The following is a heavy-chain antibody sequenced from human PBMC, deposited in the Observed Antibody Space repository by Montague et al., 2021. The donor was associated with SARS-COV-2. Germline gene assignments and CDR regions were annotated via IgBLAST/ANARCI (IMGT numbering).Heavy chain of an antibody. D-gene: IGHD4-23*01. CDR3: ARWDPQTLTLIGLRGKSASDX. CDR1: GGSFSGYY. Sequence: SETLSLTCAVYGGSFSGYYWTWIRQSPGKGLEWIAEINHSGTTNYNFNPSLRSRVTISVDTSKSQFSLSSVTAADTGVYYCARWDPQTLTLIGLRGKSASDXWGQGTLVTVSS. V-gene: IGHV4-34*01. CDR2: INHSGTT. J-gene: IGHJ4*02.